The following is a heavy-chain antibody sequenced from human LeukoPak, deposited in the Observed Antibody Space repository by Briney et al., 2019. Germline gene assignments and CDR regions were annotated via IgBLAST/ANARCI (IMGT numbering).Heavy chain of an antibody. CDR2: ISSSSSYT. J-gene: IGHJ3*02. D-gene: IGHD5-24*01. V-gene: IGHV3-11*05. CDR1: GVTFSDSY. CDR3: ARDVGPGDGYRLAFDI. Sequence: PGGSLGLSCAASGVTFSDSYMTWIRQAPGKGLEWVSYISSSSSYTNYADSVKGRFTISRDNAKKSLYLQTNSLRAEDTAVYYCARDVGPGDGYRLAFDIWGHGTMVTVSS.